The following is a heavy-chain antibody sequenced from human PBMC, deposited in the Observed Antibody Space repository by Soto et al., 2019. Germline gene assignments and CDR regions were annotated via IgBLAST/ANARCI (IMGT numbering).Heavy chain of an antibody. Sequence: EVQLVESGGGLVQPGGSLRLSCEASGFTFSRYWMSWVRQAPGKGLEWVANIKQDGSEKYYVDSVQGRFTISRDNAKNSLYLQMNSLRAEDTAVYYCAALVVLAAYDAFDIGGQGTMVTVSS. CDR3: AALVVLAAYDAFDI. D-gene: IGHD2-15*01. CDR2: IKQDGSEK. J-gene: IGHJ3*02. V-gene: IGHV3-7*01. CDR1: GFTFSRYW.